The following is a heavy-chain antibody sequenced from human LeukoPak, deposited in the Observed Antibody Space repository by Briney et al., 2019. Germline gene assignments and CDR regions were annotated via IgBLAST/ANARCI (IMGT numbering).Heavy chain of an antibody. D-gene: IGHD3-22*01. CDR1: GFSFSSYA. CDR3: VKVGGSGYYPDI. Sequence: GGSLRLSRAVSGFSFSSYAMSWVRQAPGKGLEWVSAISGSGGSTYHAASVKGRFTISRDNSKNTVNFQMHSLRGEDTAVYYCVKVGGSGYYPDIWGQGTMVTVSS. CDR2: ISGSGGST. J-gene: IGHJ3*02. V-gene: IGHV3-23*01.